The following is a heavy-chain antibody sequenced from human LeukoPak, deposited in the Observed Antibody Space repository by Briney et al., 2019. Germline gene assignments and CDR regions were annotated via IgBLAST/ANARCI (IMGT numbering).Heavy chain of an antibody. CDR3: ARGGRSSWTDWFDP. Sequence: SETLSLTCAVYGGSFSGYYWSWIRQPPGKGLEWIGEINHSGSTNYNPSLKSRVTISVDTSKNQFSLKLSSVTAADTAVYYCARGGRSSWTDWFDPWGQGTLVTASS. V-gene: IGHV4-34*01. J-gene: IGHJ5*02. CDR2: INHSGST. D-gene: IGHD6-13*01. CDR1: GGSFSGYY.